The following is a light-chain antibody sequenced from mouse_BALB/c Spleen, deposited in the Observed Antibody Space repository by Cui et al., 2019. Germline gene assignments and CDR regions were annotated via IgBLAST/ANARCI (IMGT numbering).Light chain of an antibody. Sequence: IQMKQLPSSLSAYLGDTMTITCRASQNIDVCLSWYQQKPGNIPKLLIYKASNLDSGVPSRFSGSGSGTGFTLTISSLQPEDSATYYCQQGKSYPFTFGSGTKLEIK. V-gene: IGKV10-94*01. CDR1: QNIDVC. CDR3: QQGKSYPFT. CDR2: KAS. J-gene: IGKJ4*01.